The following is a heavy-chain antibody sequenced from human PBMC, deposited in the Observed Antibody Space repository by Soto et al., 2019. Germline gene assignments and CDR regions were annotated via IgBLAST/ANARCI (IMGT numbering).Heavy chain of an antibody. J-gene: IGHJ4*02. CDR2: IKQDGSEK. CDR3: ARDKGGGLYYYDSSGYDC. Sequence: GGSLRLSCAASGFTFSSYWMSWVRQAPGKGLEWVANIKQDGSEKYYVDSVKGRFTISRDNAKNSLYLQMNSLRAEDTAVYYCARDKGGGLYYYDSSGYDCWGQGTLVTVSS. V-gene: IGHV3-7*03. CDR1: GFTFSSYW. D-gene: IGHD3-22*01.